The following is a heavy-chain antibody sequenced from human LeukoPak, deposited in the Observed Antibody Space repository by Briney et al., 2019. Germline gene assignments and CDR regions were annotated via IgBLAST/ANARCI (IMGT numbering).Heavy chain of an antibody. V-gene: IGHV3-23*01. Sequence: GGSLRLSCAASGFTFSSYAMSWVRQAPGKGLEWVSAISGSGGSTYYADSVKGRFTISRDNSKNMLYLQMNSLRAEDTAVYYCAKGRDDFWSGYPDYWGQGTLVTVSS. CDR3: AKGRDDFWSGYPDY. CDR1: GFTFSSYA. D-gene: IGHD3-3*01. CDR2: ISGSGGST. J-gene: IGHJ4*02.